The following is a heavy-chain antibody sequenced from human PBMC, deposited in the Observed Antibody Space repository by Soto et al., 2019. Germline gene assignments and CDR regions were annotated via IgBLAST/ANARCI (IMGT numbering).Heavy chain of an antibody. V-gene: IGHV4-34*01. Sequence: PSETLSLTCAVYGGSFGGYYCSFSRHPPLKWLEWIVEINHSGSTNYNPSLKSRVTISVDTSKNQFSLKLSSVTAADTAVYYCARGKVDYDFWSGYSYYYYYYGMDVWGQGTTVTVSS. CDR1: GGSFGGYY. J-gene: IGHJ6*02. CDR2: INHSGST. D-gene: IGHD3-3*01. CDR3: ARGKVDYDFWSGYSYYYYYYGMDV.